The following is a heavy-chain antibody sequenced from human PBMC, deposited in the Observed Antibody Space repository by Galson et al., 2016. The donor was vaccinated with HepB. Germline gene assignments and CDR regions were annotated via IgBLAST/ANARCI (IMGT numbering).Heavy chain of an antibody. CDR1: GGSLGANY. Sequence: SETLSLTCGVLGGSLGANYWSWIRQAPGKGLEWIGEIRPNGATNYNPSLKSRITMSLDASKNEFTLNLASVTAADTAVYYCERGGTWLTYCDYWGQGTLVTVSA. CDR3: ERGGTWLTYCDY. V-gene: IGHV4-34*01. J-gene: IGHJ4*02. CDR2: IRPNGAT. D-gene: IGHD1-14*01.